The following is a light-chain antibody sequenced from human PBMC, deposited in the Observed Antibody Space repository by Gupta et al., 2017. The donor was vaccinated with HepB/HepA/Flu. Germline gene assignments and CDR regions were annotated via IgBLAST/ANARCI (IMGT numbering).Light chain of an antibody. CDR3: QHYGSSEWT. CDR2: DAS. V-gene: IGKV3-20*01. Sequence: EIVLTQSPGTLSLSPGESATLSCRASQSVSISYLDWYQQKPGQVPRLLIYDASSRATGIPDRFSGSRSGTDFTLTISGLEPEDFAVYYCQHYGSSEWTFGQGTKVDMK. J-gene: IGKJ1*01. CDR1: QSVSISY.